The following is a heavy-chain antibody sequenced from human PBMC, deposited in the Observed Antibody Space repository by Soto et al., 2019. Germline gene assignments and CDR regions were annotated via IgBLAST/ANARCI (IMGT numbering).Heavy chain of an antibody. J-gene: IGHJ4*02. V-gene: IGHV1-69*01. Sequence: QVQLVQSGAEVKKPGSSVKVSCKASGGNFSSYAISWMRQAPGQGLEWMGGIIPIFGTANYAQQFQGRVTITADESTSSAYMELRSLRSEDTAVYYCARRRAGDSSGYYALYYWGQGTLFTVSS. CDR3: ARRRAGDSSGYYALYY. CDR1: GGNFSSYA. CDR2: IIPIFGTA. D-gene: IGHD3-22*01.